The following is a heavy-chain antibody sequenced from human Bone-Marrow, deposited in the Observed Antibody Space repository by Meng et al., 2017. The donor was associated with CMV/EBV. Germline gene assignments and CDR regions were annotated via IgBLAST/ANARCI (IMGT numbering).Heavy chain of an antibody. CDR2: IYYSGST. CDR3: ARDTERLRMDY. D-gene: IGHD4-17*01. J-gene: IGHJ4*02. Sequence: SETLSLTCTVSGGSVSSGSYYWSWIRQPPGKGLEWSGYIYYSGSTNYNSSHKSRVTISVDTSKNQFSLKLSPVTAADTAVYYCARDTERLRMDYWGQGTLVTVSS. V-gene: IGHV4-61*01. CDR1: GGSVSSGSYY.